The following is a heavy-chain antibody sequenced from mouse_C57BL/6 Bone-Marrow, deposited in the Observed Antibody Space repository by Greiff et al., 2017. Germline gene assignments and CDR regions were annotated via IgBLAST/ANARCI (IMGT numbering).Heavy chain of an antibody. Sequence: QVQLKESGAELARPGASVKLSCKASGYTFTSYGISWVKQRTGQGLEWIGEIYPRSGNTYYNEKFKGKATLTADKSTSTAYMELRSLTSEDSAVYFCAKWLLLDYWGKGTTLTGSS. CDR2: IYPRSGNT. CDR1: GYTFTSYG. V-gene: IGHV1-81*01. D-gene: IGHD2-3*01. J-gene: IGHJ2*01. CDR3: AKWLLLDY.